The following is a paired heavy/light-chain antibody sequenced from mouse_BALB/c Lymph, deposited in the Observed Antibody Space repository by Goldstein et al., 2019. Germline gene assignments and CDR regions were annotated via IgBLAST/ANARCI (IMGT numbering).Heavy chain of an antibody. V-gene: IGHV5-4*02. D-gene: IGHD1-2*01. Sequence: EVQLVESGGGLVKPGGSLKLSCAASGFTFSDYYMYWVRQTPEKRLEWVATISDGGSYTYYPDSVKGRFTISRDNAKNNLYLQMSSLKSEDTAMYYCARDGSLLRLGGFAYWGQGTLVTVSA. CDR3: ARDGSLLRLGGFAY. CDR1: GFTFSDYY. J-gene: IGHJ3*01. CDR2: ISDGGSYT.
Light chain of an antibody. Sequence: DIQMTQSPASLSASVGETVTITCRASGNIHNYLAWYQQKQGKSPQLLVYNAKTLADGVPSRFSGSGSGTQYSLKINSLQPEDFGSYYCQHFWSTYTFGGGTKLEIK. V-gene: IGKV12-41*01. J-gene: IGKJ2*01. CDR2: NAK. CDR3: QHFWSTYT. CDR1: GNIHNY.